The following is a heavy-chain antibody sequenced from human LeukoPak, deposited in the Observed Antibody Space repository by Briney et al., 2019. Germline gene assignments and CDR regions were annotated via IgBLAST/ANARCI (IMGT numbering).Heavy chain of an antibody. CDR1: GYTFTSYD. J-gene: IGHJ5*02. D-gene: IGHD6-13*01. CDR2: INTNTGNP. V-gene: IGHV7-4-1*02. Sequence: GASVKVSCKASGYTFTSYDINWVRQATGQGLEWMGWINTNTGNPTYAQGFTGRFVFSLDTSVSTAYLQISSLKAEDTAVYYCARDKIAAAGTPGNWFDPWGQGTLVTVSS. CDR3: ARDKIAAAGTPGNWFDP.